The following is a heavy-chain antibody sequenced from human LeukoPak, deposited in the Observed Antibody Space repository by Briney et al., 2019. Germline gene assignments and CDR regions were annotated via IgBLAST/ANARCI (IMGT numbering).Heavy chain of an antibody. CDR2: IIWDGGST. D-gene: IGHD4-23*01. CDR3: AKDLGYGGNSLRVGY. Sequence: GSLRLSCAASGFTFDDYAMHWVRQAPGKGLQWVSLIIWDGGSTYYADSVKGRFTISRDNSKNTLYLQMNSLRAEDTAVYYCAKDLGYGGNSLRVGYWGQGTLVTVSS. CDR1: GFTFDDYA. V-gene: IGHV3-43D*03. J-gene: IGHJ4*02.